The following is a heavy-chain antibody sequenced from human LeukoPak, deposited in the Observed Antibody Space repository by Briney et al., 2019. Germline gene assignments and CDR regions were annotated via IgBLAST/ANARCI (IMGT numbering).Heavy chain of an antibody. Sequence: PGGSLRLSCAASGFTFSDYYMSWIRQAPGKGLEWVSYISGSGSNIFYADSVKGRFTISRDNAKNSLYLQMNSLRAEDTAAYYCARDSAASGSTSFDYWGQGTLVTVSS. CDR3: ARDSAASGSTSFDY. CDR1: GFTFSDYY. V-gene: IGHV3-11*01. CDR2: ISGSGSNI. J-gene: IGHJ4*02. D-gene: IGHD6-13*01.